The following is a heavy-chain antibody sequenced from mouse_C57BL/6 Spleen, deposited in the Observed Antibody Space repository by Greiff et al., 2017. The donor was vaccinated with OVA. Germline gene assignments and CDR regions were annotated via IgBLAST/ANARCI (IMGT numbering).Heavy chain of an antibody. J-gene: IGHJ2*01. CDR3: TRGGYDYDPNFDY. Sequence: EVQVVESGEGLVKPGGSLKLSCAASGFTFSSYAMSWVRQTPEKRLEWVAYISSGGDYIYYADTVKGRFTISRDNARNTLYLQMSSLKSEDTAMYYCTRGGYDYDPNFDYWGQGTTLTVSS. CDR2: ISSGGDYI. D-gene: IGHD2-4*01. V-gene: IGHV5-9-1*02. CDR1: GFTFSSYA.